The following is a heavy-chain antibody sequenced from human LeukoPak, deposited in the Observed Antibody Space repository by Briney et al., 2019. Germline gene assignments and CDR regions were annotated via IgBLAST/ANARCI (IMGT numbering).Heavy chain of an antibody. CDR2: INPSGGST. CDR3: ARDRGGSGSYYYEPDVVADY. CDR1: GYTFTSYY. D-gene: IGHD3-10*01. V-gene: IGHV1-46*01. Sequence: ASVKVSCKASGYTFTSYYMHWVRQAPGQGLEWMGIINPSGGSTSYAQKFQGRVTMTRDTSTSTVYMELSSLRSEDTAVYYCARDRGGSGSYYYEPDVVADYWGQGTLVTVSS. J-gene: IGHJ4*02.